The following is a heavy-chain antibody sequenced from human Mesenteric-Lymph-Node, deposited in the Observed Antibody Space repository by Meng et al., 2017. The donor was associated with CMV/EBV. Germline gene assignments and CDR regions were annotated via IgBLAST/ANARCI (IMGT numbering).Heavy chain of an antibody. Sequence: SQTLSLTCTVSGGSISSGGYYWSWIRQPPGKGLEWIGYIYYSGSTNYNPSLKSRVTISVDTSKNQFSLKLSSVTAADTAVYYCARGASTMPDWYFDLWGRGTLVTVSS. CDR1: GGSISSGGYY. CDR2: IYYSGST. V-gene: IGHV4-61*08. J-gene: IGHJ2*01. D-gene: IGHD5/OR15-5a*01. CDR3: ARGASTMPDWYFDL.